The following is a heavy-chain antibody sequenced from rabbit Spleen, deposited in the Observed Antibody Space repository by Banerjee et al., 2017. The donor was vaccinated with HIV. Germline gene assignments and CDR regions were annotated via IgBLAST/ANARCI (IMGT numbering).Heavy chain of an antibody. Sequence: QEQLVESGGGLVQPEGSLTLTCKASGFSFGDRDVMCWVRQAPGKGLEWIACIDSGSSGFTYFASWAKGRCTISKPSSTTVTLHMTSLTAADTATYFCARNYVNAFDPWGPVTLVTGS. V-gene: IGHV1S45*01. J-gene: IGHJ2*01. D-gene: IGHD1-1*01. CDR2: IDSGSSGFT. CDR1: GFSFGDRDV. CDR3: ARNYVNAFDP.